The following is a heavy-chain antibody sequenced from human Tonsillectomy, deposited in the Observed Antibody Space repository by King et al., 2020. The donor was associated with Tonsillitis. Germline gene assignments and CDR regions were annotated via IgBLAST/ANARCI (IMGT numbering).Heavy chain of an antibody. Sequence: VQLVESGAEVKKPGSSVKVSCKTSGGPFSTYATSWVRQAPGQGLEWMGSIIPIFGTSNYAQRFQGRVTITADESTSTAYMELSSLTYEDTAVYYCARDGAPMAQRRNWFDPWGQGTLVTVSS. CDR1: GGPFSTYA. CDR3: ARDGAPMAQRRNWFDP. J-gene: IGHJ5*02. V-gene: IGHV1-69*18. D-gene: IGHD3-10*01. CDR2: IIPIFGTS.